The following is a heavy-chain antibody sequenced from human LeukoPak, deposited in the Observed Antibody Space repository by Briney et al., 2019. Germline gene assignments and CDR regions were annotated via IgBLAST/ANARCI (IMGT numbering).Heavy chain of an antibody. J-gene: IGHJ4*02. CDR3: ARHLSGVTGYTYGRGIDY. Sequence: PSETLSLTCTVSGGSISSYYWSWVRQAPGKGLEWVANIKKDGSEKYYVDAVKGRFTISRDNAKTSLYLQMNSLRAEDTAVYYCARHLSGVTGYTYGRGIDYWGQGTLVTVSS. D-gene: IGHD5-18*01. CDR1: GGSISSYY. CDR2: IKKDGSEK. V-gene: IGHV3-7*01.